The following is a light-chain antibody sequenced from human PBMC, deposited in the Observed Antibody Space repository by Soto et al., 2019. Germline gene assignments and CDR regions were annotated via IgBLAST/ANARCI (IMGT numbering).Light chain of an antibody. CDR2: DVS. Sequence: QSALTQPASVSGSPGQSITISCTGTSSDVGDYNFVSWYQQRPGKAPKLMIYDVSHRPSGVSNRFSGSKSGNTASLTISGLQAEDEADYYCTSYTTSSTFYVFGTGTKVTVL. V-gene: IGLV2-14*01. J-gene: IGLJ1*01. CDR1: SSDVGDYNF. CDR3: TSYTTSSTFYV.